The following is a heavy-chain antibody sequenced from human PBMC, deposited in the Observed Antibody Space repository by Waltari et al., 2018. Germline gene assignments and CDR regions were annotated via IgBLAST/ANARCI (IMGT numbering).Heavy chain of an antibody. J-gene: IGHJ6*02. CDR3: ARVHYYGMDV. CDR2: SNPNSGNT. CDR1: GYTFTSYD. Sequence: QVQLVQSGAEVKKPGASVKVSCKASGYTFTSYDINWVRQATGQGLEWMGWSNPNSGNTGSAQKLQGRVTITMNTSISTAYMELSSLRSEDTAVYYCARVHYYGMDVWGQGTTVTVSS. V-gene: IGHV1-8*03.